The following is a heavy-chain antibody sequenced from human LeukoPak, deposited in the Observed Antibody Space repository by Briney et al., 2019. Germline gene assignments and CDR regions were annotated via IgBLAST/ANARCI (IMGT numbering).Heavy chain of an antibody. CDR1: GFTFGDYA. Sequence: GGSLRLSCTASGFTFGDYALTWVRQAPGKGLEWVANIKQDGSEKYYVDSVKGRFTISRDNAKNSLYLQMNSLRAEDTAVYYCARDGIAVAGTFVYYYYYMDVWGKGTTVTVSS. CDR3: ARDGIAVAGTFVYYYYYMDV. J-gene: IGHJ6*03. V-gene: IGHV3-7*01. D-gene: IGHD6-19*01. CDR2: IKQDGSEK.